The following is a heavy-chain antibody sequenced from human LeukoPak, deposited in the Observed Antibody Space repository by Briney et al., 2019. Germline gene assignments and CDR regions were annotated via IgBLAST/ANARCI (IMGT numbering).Heavy chain of an antibody. CDR3: AREDIVVVVAATLTFDI. CDR1: GFTFSSYE. Sequence: PGGSLRLSCAASGFTFSSYEMNWVRQAPGKGLEWVSYISSSGSTIYYADSVKGRFTISRDNGKNSLYLQMNSLRAEDTAVYYCAREDIVVVVAATLTFDIWGQGTMVTVSS. V-gene: IGHV3-48*03. CDR2: ISSSGSTI. D-gene: IGHD2-15*01. J-gene: IGHJ3*02.